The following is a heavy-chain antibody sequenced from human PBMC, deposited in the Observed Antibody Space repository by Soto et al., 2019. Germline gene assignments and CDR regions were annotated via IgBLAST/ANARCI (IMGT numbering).Heavy chain of an antibody. V-gene: IGHV3-64D*06. CDR2: ISSNGGST. Sequence: GGSLRLSCSASGFTFSSYAMRWVRQAPGKGLEYVSAISSNGGSTYYADSVKGRFTISRDNSKNTLYLQMSSLRAEDTAVYYCYITIFGVVTTQLDYWGQGTLVTVSS. CDR3: YITIFGVVTTQLDY. CDR1: GFTFSSYA. D-gene: IGHD3-3*01. J-gene: IGHJ4*02.